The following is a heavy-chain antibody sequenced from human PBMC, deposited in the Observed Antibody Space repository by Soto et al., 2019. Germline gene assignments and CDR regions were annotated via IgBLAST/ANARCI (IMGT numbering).Heavy chain of an antibody. D-gene: IGHD2-15*01. CDR3: ANLPLIGMVVAARIDY. CDR1: GFTFSSYA. CDR2: ISGSGGST. J-gene: IGHJ4*02. V-gene: IGHV3-23*01. Sequence: GGSLRLSCAASGFTFSSYAMSWVRQAPGKGLEWVSAISGSGGSTYYADSVKGRFTISRDNSKNTLYLQMNSLRAEDTAVYYCANLPLIGMVVAARIDYWGQGTLVTVSS.